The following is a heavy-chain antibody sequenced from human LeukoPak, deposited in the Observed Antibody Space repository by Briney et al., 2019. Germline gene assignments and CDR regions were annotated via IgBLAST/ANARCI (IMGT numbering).Heavy chain of an antibody. CDR3: ARVRPTGTFDY. V-gene: IGHV1-2*02. Sequence: GASVKVSCKASGYTFTVCYMHWVRQAPGQGLEWMGWINPNSGGTNYAQKFQGRVTMTRDTSISTAYMELSRLRSDDTAVYYCARVRPTGTFDYWGQGTLVTVSS. CDR2: INPNSGGT. D-gene: IGHD1-1*01. CDR1: GYTFTVCY. J-gene: IGHJ4*02.